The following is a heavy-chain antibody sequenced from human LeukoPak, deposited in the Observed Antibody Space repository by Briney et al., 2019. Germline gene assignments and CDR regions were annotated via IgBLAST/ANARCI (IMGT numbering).Heavy chain of an antibody. CDR2: FYPGDSDT. CDR3: ARLDDFSSYPRCDY. CDR1: EYKFTDYW. V-gene: IGHV5-51*01. J-gene: IGHJ4*02. Sequence: GESLKISCTGSEYKFTDYWIAWVRQMPGKGLEWMGVFYPGDSDTRYNPSFQGQVTMSADKSTNTAYVQWSSLKASDSAMYYCARLDDFSSYPRCDYWGPGTLVTVSS. D-gene: IGHD4-11*01.